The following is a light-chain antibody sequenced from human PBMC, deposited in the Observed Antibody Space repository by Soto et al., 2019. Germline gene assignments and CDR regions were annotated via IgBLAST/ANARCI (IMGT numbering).Light chain of an antibody. V-gene: IGLV1-44*01. CDR1: TSNIGSNT. J-gene: IGLJ2*01. CDR2: SSD. Sequence: QSVVTQPPSASGTPGQRVTISCSGSTSNIGSNTINWYQQLPGTAPKLLIYSSDRRPSGVPGRFSGSKSGTSASLAISGLQSEDEADYYCAAWDDTLNGVVFGGGTKLTVL. CDR3: AAWDDTLNGVV.